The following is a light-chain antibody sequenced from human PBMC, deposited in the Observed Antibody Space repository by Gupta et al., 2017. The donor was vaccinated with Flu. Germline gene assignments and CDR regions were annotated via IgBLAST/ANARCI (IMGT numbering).Light chain of an antibody. Sequence: DIQMTQSPPSLSASVGDRVTMTWRASQGITNFVAWFQEKPGKGPKSLIYGASTLKSGVTSRFSGSGSGTEFTLTISSLQPEDFATYYCLQYNIHPPVFGQGTQVEIK. V-gene: IGKV1-16*01. CDR3: LQYNIHPPV. J-gene: IGKJ1*01. CDR1: QGITNF. CDR2: GAS.